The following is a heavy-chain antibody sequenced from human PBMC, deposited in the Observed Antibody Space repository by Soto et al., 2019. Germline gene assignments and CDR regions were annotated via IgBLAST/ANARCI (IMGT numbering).Heavy chain of an antibody. V-gene: IGHV1-18*04. Sequence: ASVKVSCKASGYTFTTFGINWVRQAPGEGLEWLGWISVYSGNTNYAQRLQGRITMTTDTSTSTAYMELRSLRSDGTAVYYCARDRVAARPGWFDPWGQGTLVTVSS. J-gene: IGHJ5*02. D-gene: IGHD6-6*01. CDR3: ARDRVAARPGWFDP. CDR1: GYTFTTFG. CDR2: ISVYSGNT.